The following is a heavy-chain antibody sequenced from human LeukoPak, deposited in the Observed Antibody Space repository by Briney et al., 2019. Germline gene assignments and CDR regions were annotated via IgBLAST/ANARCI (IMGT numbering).Heavy chain of an antibody. CDR3: ARDRSGSYYPDAFDI. V-gene: IGHV4-59*12. D-gene: IGHD1-26*01. Sequence: SETLSLTCTVSGGSISSYYWSWIRQPPGKGLEWIGSIYYSGSTYYNPSLKSRVTISVDTSKNQFSLKLSSVTAADTAVYYCARDRSGSYYPDAFDIWGQGTMVTVSS. CDR2: IYYSGST. CDR1: GGSISSYY. J-gene: IGHJ3*02.